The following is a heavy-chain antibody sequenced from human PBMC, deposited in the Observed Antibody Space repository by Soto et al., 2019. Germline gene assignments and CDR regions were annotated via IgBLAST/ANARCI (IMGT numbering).Heavy chain of an antibody. J-gene: IGHJ4*02. CDR3: ARAIAVAGLVGY. CDR2: IDNSGGIT. V-gene: IGHV3-23*05. Sequence: GGSLRLSCAASGFTFSTYAMSWVRQAPGKGLEWVSTIDNSGGITYYADSVKGRFTISRDNSKNTLYLQMNSLRAEDTAVYYCARAIAVAGLVGYWGQGTLVTVSS. D-gene: IGHD6-19*01. CDR1: GFTFSTYA.